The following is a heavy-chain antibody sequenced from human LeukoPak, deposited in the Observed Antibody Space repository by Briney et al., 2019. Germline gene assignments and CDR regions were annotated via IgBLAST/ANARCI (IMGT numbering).Heavy chain of an antibody. D-gene: IGHD1-26*01. CDR3: AKSGASPLYHMDV. CDR1: GFSLSSYG. CDR2: ITGSDTTA. V-gene: IGHV3-23*01. J-gene: IGHJ6*03. Sequence: GGSLRLSCAASGFSLSSYGVNWVRQAPGKGLEWVSGITGSDTTAYHAGSVRGQFTISRDDSKNALYLQMSSLRVDDTAIYYCAKSGASPLYHMDVWGRGATVTVSS.